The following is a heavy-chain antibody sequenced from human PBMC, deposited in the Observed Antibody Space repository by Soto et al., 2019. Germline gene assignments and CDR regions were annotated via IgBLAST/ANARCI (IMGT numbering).Heavy chain of an antibody. J-gene: IGHJ6*02. V-gene: IGHV1-18*04. D-gene: IGHD3-9*01. CDR1: GYTFTSYG. Sequence: QVQLVQSGAEVKKPGASVRVSCKASGYTFTSYGISWVRQAPGQGLEWMGWISAYNGNTNYAQKLQGRVTMTTDTSTSTAYMELRSLRSDDTAVYYCASPSEPGDNILTGHQNYYYGMDVWGQGTTVTVSS. CDR2: ISAYNGNT. CDR3: ASPSEPGDNILTGHQNYYYGMDV.